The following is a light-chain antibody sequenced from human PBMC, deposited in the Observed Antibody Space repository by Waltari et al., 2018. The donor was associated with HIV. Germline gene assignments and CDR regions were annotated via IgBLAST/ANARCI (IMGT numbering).Light chain of an antibody. Sequence: QSALTQPASVSGSPGQSITISCTGTSSDVGSYTLVSWYQQHPGKAPKLMMYEVSKRPSGVSNRFSGSKSGNTASLTIAGLQAEDEADYYCCSYAGSSTLYVFGTGTKVTVL. CDR3: CSYAGSSTLYV. J-gene: IGLJ1*01. CDR2: EVS. CDR1: SSDVGSYTL. V-gene: IGLV2-23*02.